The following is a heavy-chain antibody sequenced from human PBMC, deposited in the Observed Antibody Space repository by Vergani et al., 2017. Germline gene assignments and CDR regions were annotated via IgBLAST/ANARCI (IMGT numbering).Heavy chain of an antibody. Sequence: EVQLLESGGGLVQPGGSLSLSCAASGFPFSSYAMSWVRQAPGKGLEWVSAISGSGGSTYYADSVKCRFTISRDNSKNTLYLQMNSLRAEDTAVYYCAKDHLAVAGPYYMDVWGKGTTVTVSS. V-gene: IGHV3-23*01. CDR3: AKDHLAVAGPYYMDV. D-gene: IGHD6-19*01. CDR1: GFPFSSYA. J-gene: IGHJ6*03. CDR2: ISGSGGST.